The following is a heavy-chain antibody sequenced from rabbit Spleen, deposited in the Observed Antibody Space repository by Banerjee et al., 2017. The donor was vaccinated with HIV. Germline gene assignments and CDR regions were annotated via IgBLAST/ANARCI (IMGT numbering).Heavy chain of an antibody. Sequence: QSLEESGGDLVKPGASLTLTCTASGFSFSSSDYMCWVRQAPGKGLEWISCIACSSSGFTYSATWAKGRFTCSKTSSTTVTLQMTSLTVADTATYFCARDGSGGISYYFNLWGPGTLVTVS. J-gene: IGHJ4*01. D-gene: IGHD1-1*01. V-gene: IGHV1S40*01. CDR2: IACSSSGFT. CDR3: ARDGSGGISYYFNL. CDR1: GFSFSSSDY.